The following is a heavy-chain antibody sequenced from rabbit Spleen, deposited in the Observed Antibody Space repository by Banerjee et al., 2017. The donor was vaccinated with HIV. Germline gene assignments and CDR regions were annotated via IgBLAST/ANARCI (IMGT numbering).Heavy chain of an antibody. CDR1: GFSFSSSYW. V-gene: IGHV1S40*01. D-gene: IGHD4-2*01. Sequence: QSLEESGGDLVKPGASLTLTCTASGFSFSSSYWICWVRQASGKGLEWIACIALNSGRTYYASWAKGRFTISKTSSTTVTLQMTSLTGADTATYFCARDNSNAGAAYRLNLWGQGTLVTVS. CDR2: IALNSGRT. J-gene: IGHJ4*01. CDR3: ARDNSNAGAAYRLNL.